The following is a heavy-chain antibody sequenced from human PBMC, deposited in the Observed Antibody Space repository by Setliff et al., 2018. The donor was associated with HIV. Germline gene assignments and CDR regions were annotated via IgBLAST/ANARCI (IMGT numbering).Heavy chain of an antibody. J-gene: IGHJ4*02. CDR3: ERVPRYCSSTSCSYYFDY. D-gene: IGHD2-2*01. CDR2: INVGNGNT. Sequence: ASVKVSCKASGYTFTRYAMHWVRQAPGQRPERMGWINVGNGNTKHSQKFQGRVTITRDTSASTAYMELSSLRSEDTAVYYCERVPRYCSSTSCSYYFDYWGQ. CDR1: GYTFTRYA. V-gene: IGHV1-3*01.